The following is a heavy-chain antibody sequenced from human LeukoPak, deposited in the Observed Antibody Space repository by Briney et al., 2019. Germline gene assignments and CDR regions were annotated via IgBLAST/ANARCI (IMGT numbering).Heavy chain of an antibody. CDR3: AXXXXXGLRHAFDV. J-gene: IGHJ3*01. Sequence: ASVKVSCKASGYTFSSYYIQWVRQAPGQGLEWMGWINPSSGGTEFAQRFQGRVTMTGDTSISTAYMELSRLTSDDTATYYCAXXXXXGLRHAFDVWGQGTMVAVSS. V-gene: IGHV1-2*02. CDR1: GYTFSSYY. CDR2: INPSSGGT.